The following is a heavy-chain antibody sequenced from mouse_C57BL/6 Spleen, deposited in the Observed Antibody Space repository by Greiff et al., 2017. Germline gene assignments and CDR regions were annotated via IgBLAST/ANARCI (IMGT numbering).Heavy chain of an antibody. CDR1: GYAFSSSW. D-gene: IGHD2-10*01. CDR3: AREAYYGFFDY. Sequence: QVQLQQSGPELVKPGASVKISCKASGYAFSSSWMNWVKQRPGKGLEWIGRIYPGDGDTNYNGKFKGKATLTADKSSSTAYMQLSSLTSEDSAVYFCAREAYYGFFDYWGQGTTLTVSS. V-gene: IGHV1-82*01. CDR2: IYPGDGDT. J-gene: IGHJ2*01.